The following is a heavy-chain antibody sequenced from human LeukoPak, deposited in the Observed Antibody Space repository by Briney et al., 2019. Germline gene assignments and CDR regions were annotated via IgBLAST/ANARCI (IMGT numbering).Heavy chain of an antibody. J-gene: IGHJ4*02. CDR3: ARRGSGWGGATELEPFDY. CDR2: IYPGDSDT. D-gene: IGHD1-26*01. CDR1: GYSFTSYW. Sequence: GESLKISCKGSGYSFTSYWIGWVRQMPGKGLGWMGIIYPGDSDTRYSPSFQGQVTISADKSISTAYLQWSSLKASDTAMYYCARRGSGWGGATELEPFDYWGQGTLVTVSS. V-gene: IGHV5-51*01.